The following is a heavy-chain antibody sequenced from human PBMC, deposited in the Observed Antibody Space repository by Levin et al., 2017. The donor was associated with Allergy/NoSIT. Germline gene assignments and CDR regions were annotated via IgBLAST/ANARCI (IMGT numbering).Heavy chain of an antibody. D-gene: IGHD3-10*01. V-gene: IGHV4-30-2*01. J-gene: IGHJ4*02. CDR2: IYHSGNT. CDR3: VGDYGSGSYRFDY. Sequence: SETLSLTCTVSGGSISSADYSWSWIRQPPGKGLEWIGYIYHSGNTLYNPSLKSRVTISIDKSKDQFSLKLSSVTAADTAVYYCVGDYGSGSYRFDYWGQGTLVTVSS. CDR1: GGSISSADYS.